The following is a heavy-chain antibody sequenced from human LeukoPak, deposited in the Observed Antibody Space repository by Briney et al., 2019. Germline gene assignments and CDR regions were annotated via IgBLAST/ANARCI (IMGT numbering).Heavy chain of an antibody. CDR1: GFTFSSHG. CDR3: ARGGAAGIYGMDV. CDR2: ISYDGSNK. Sequence: GGSLRLSCAASGFTFSSHGMHWVRQAASKRLECVTFISYDGSNKDYADSVKGRFTISRDNSKNTLYLQVDSLRPEDTAVYYCARGGAAGIYGMDVWGQGAIMTVTS. D-gene: IGHD6-13*01. V-gene: IGHV3-30*02. J-gene: IGHJ6*02.